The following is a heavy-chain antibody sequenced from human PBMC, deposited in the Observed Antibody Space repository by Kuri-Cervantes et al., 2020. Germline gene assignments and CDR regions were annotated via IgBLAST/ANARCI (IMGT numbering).Heavy chain of an antibody. D-gene: IGHD3-10*01. CDR1: GGSFSGYY. V-gene: IGHV4-34*01. Sequence: SQTLSLTCAVYGGSFSGYYWSWIRQAPGKGLEWIGSIYYSGSTYYNPSLKSRVTISVDTSKNQFSLKLSSVTAADTAVYFCARGGMTMVRGVDRSFQHWGQGTLVTVSS. CDR3: ARGGMTMVRGVDRSFQH. CDR2: IYYSGST. J-gene: IGHJ1*01.